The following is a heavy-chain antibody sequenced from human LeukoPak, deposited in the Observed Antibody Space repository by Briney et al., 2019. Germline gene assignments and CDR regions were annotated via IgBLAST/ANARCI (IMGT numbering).Heavy chain of an antibody. Sequence: GASVTVSCTASGGTFSSYAISWVRQAPGQGLEWMGGIIPIFGTANYAQKFQGRVTITADESTSTAYMELSSLRSEDTAVYYCARDGTGYYDSSGYYYPGDGMDVWGQGTTVTVSS. D-gene: IGHD3-22*01. CDR3: ARDGTGYYDSSGYYYPGDGMDV. J-gene: IGHJ6*02. CDR2: IIPIFGTA. V-gene: IGHV1-69*13. CDR1: GGTFSSYA.